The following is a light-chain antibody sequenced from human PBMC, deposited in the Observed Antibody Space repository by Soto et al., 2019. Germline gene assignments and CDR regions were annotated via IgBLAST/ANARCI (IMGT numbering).Light chain of an antibody. CDR1: HDIAIY. CDR2: AAS. J-gene: IGKJ4*01. V-gene: IGKV1-9*01. CDR3: QQLRMYPST. Sequence: IQLTQSPSSLSASVVDRVTITCRASHDIAIYLAWYQQKPGEAPKLLIYAASTLYGGVPSRFSGSGSGTDFALTITSLQAEDFATYYCQQLRMYPSTFGGGTKVDI.